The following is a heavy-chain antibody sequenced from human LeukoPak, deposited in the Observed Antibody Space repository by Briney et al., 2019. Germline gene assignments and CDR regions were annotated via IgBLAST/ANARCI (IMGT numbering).Heavy chain of an antibody. Sequence: GASVKVSCKASGYTFTSYGISWVRQAPGQGLEWMGWISAYNGNTNYAQKLQGRVAMTTDTSTSTAYMELRSLRSDDTAVYYCARDYPCSGGSCYSGAFDIWGQGTMVTVSS. CDR2: ISAYNGNT. D-gene: IGHD2-15*01. CDR1: GYTFTSYG. J-gene: IGHJ3*02. CDR3: ARDYPCSGGSCYSGAFDI. V-gene: IGHV1-18*01.